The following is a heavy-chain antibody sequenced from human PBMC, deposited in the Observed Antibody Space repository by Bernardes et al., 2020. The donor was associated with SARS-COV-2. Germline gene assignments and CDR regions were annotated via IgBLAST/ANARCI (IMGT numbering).Heavy chain of an antibody. D-gene: IGHD2-15*01. CDR3: TREAVACGGGSCWRATHDY. V-gene: IGHV3-74*01. Sequence: GGSLRLSCAASGFKVDDYWMHWVRQAPGKGLVAVSRISPDGRSTAFADSVRGRFTISRDNAKNTLYMEMNSLSAEDTAVYYCTREAVACGGGSCWRATHDYWGQGTLVTVSS. CDR1: GFKVDDYW. CDR2: ISPDGRST. J-gene: IGHJ4*02.